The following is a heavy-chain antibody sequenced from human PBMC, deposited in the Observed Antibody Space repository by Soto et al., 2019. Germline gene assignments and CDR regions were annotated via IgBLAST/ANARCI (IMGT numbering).Heavy chain of an antibody. CDR2: ISAYNGNT. J-gene: IGHJ3*02. V-gene: IGHV1-18*04. CDR1: GYTFTSYG. Sequence: ASVKVSCKVSGYTFTSYGISWVRQAPGQGLEWMGWISAYNGNTNYAQKLQGRVTMTTDTSTSTAYMELRSLRSDDTAVYYCARDPLYCSGGSCHPLADAFDIWGKGTMVIVSS. CDR3: ARDPLYCSGGSCHPLADAFDI. D-gene: IGHD2-15*01.